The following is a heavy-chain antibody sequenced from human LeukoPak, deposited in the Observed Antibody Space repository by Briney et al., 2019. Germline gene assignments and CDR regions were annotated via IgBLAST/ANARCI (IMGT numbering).Heavy chain of an antibody. J-gene: IGHJ3*02. CDR1: GFTFSRFN. CDR3: AKDRASGWPNAFDI. Sequence: GGSLRLSCAASGFTFSRFNMNWVRQAPGKGLEWVSSISSSGTYIYYADSAKGRFTISRDNSKNTLYLQMNSLRAEDTAVYYCAKDRASGWPNAFDIWGQGTMVTVSS. D-gene: IGHD6-19*01. CDR2: ISSSGTYI. V-gene: IGHV3-21*04.